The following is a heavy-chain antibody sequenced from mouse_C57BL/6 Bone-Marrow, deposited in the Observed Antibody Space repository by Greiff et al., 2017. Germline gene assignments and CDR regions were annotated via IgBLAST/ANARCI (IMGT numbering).Heavy chain of an antibody. CDR1: GYTFTSYW. Sequence: QVQLQQPGAELVKPGASVKLSCKASGYTFTSYWMPWVQQRPGQGLEWIGMIHPNSGSTNYNEKFKSKATLTVDKSSSTAYMQLSSLTSEDSAVYYCARGPRGWFAYWGQGTLVTVSA. V-gene: IGHV1-64*01. CDR3: ARGPRGWFAY. J-gene: IGHJ3*01. CDR2: IHPNSGST.